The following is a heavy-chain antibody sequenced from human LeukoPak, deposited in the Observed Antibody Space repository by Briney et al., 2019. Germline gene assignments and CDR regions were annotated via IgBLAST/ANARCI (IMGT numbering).Heavy chain of an antibody. D-gene: IGHD3-3*01. Sequence: PGGSLRLSCAASGFTFSSYAMSWVRQAPGKGLEWVSAISGSGGSTYYADSVKVRFTISRDNSKNTLYLQMNSLRAEDTAVYYCAKKILDFWSGMDVWGKGTTVTVSS. J-gene: IGHJ6*04. CDR1: GFTFSSYA. V-gene: IGHV3-23*01. CDR2: ISGSGGST. CDR3: AKKILDFWSGMDV.